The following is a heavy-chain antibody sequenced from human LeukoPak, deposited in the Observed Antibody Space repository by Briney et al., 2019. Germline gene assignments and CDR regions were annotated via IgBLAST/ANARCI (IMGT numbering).Heavy chain of an antibody. CDR1: GFTFSSYS. CDR2: ISSSSSYI. CDR3: AKGRGWEASYYYYYMDV. D-gene: IGHD1-26*01. V-gene: IGHV3-21*01. Sequence: PGGSLRLSCAASGFTFSSYSMNWVRQAPGKGLEWVSSISSSSSYIYYADSVKGRFTISRDNAKNSLYLQMNSLRAEDTAVYYCAKGRGWEASYYYYYMDVWGKGTTVTISS. J-gene: IGHJ6*03.